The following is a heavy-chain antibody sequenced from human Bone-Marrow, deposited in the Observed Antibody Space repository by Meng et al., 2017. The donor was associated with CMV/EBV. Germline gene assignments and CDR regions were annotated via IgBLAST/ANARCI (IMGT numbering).Heavy chain of an antibody. CDR3: AKDTRPHSSSWYYFDY. Sequence: GESLKLSCASSGCTFSSYWLHWVRQAPGKGLVWVSRINNYGSSTSYADSVKGRFTIARDNSKNTLYLQMNSPRAEDTAVYYCAKDTRPHSSSWYYFDYWGQGPLVTVSS. CDR1: GCTFSSYW. D-gene: IGHD6-13*01. J-gene: IGHJ4*02. V-gene: IGHV3-74*01. CDR2: INNYGSST.